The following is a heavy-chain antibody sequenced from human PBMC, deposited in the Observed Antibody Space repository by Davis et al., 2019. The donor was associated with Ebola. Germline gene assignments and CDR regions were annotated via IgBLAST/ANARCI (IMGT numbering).Heavy chain of an antibody. CDR3: AKEGRAGSYYRVDYFDY. Sequence: AASVKVSCKASGYTFTSYAMHWVRQAPGQRLEWMGWINAGNGNTKYSQKFQGRVTITRDTSASTAYMELSSLRSEDTAVYYCAKEGRAGSYYRVDYFDYWGQGTLVTVSS. D-gene: IGHD1-26*01. CDR2: INAGNGNT. V-gene: IGHV1-3*01. CDR1: GYTFTSYA. J-gene: IGHJ4*02.